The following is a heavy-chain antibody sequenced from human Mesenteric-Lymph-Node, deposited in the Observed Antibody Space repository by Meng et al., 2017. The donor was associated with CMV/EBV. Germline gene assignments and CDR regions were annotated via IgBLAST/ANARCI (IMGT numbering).Heavy chain of an antibody. CDR1: GFTFSSYS. CDR3: ARYRHYGMDV. D-gene: IGHD1-26*01. V-gene: IGHV3-21*04. CDR2: ISSSSTHI. Sequence: GESLKISCAASGFTFSSYSMNWVRQAPGKGLEWVSYISSSSTHIYYADSVKGRFIISRDNSKNTLNLQMNSLRAEDTAVYYCARYRHYGMDVWGQGTTVTVSS. J-gene: IGHJ6*02.